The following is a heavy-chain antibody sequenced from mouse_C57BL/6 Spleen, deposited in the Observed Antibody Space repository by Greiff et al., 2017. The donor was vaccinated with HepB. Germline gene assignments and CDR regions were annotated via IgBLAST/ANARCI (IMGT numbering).Heavy chain of an antibody. V-gene: IGHV3-6*01. CDR2: ISYDGSN. D-gene: IGHD1-1*01. CDR3: ASDYSAWFAY. Sequence: SGPGLVKPSQSLSLTCSVTGYSITSGYYWNWIRQFPGNKLEWMGYISYDGSNNYNPPLKNRISITRDTSKNQFFLKLNSVTTEDTATYYCASDYSAWFAYWGQGTLVTVSA. CDR1: GYSITSGYY. J-gene: IGHJ3*01.